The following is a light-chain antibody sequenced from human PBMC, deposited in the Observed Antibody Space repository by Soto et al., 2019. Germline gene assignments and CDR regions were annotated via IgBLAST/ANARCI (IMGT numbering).Light chain of an antibody. CDR1: SSDVGSYNR. CDR2: DVN. CDR3: SSYAGSNNLV. Sequence: QSVLTQPASVSGSPGQSVAISCTGTSSDVGSYNRVSWYQQHPGQVPKLMIFDVNNRPSGVSDRFSGSKSGNTASLTVSGLQAEDEADYYCSSYAGSNNLVFGGGTQLTVL. V-gene: IGLV2-8*01. J-gene: IGLJ3*02.